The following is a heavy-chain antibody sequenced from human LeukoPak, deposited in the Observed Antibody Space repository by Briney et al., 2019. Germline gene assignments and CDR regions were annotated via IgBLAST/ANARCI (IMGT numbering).Heavy chain of an antibody. Sequence: ASVKVSCKASGYTFTGYYMHWVRQAPGQGLEWMGWINPNSGGTNYAQKFQGRVTMTRDTSISTAYMELSRLRSDDTAVYYCATVGCSGGSCYSLFDYWGQGTLVTVSS. CDR1: GYTFTGYY. D-gene: IGHD2-15*01. CDR2: INPNSGGT. J-gene: IGHJ4*02. CDR3: ATVGCSGGSCYSLFDY. V-gene: IGHV1-2*02.